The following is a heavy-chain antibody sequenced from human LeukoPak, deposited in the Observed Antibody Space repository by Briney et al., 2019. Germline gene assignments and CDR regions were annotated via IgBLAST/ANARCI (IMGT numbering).Heavy chain of an antibody. J-gene: IGHJ6*03. D-gene: IGHD2-15*01. V-gene: IGHV4-39*07. CDR2: LDESGRP. CDR3: ARDLGGYPFFMDV. Sequence: SETLSLTCSVSGGSIRSGDHHWAWVRQPPGKGLEFIGSLDESGRPYYNRPLKSRVSISGDTSGKQFSLSLTSVTAADTAVYFCARDLGGYPFFMDVWGRGTTVNVSS. CDR1: GGSIRSGDHH.